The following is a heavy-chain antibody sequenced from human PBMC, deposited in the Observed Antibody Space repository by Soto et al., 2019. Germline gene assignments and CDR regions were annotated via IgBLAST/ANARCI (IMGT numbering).Heavy chain of an antibody. D-gene: IGHD4-17*01. CDR1: GGSISSYY. V-gene: IGHV4-59*01. Sequence: SDTLSLTCTVSGGSISSYYWSWIRQPPGKGLEWIGYIYYSGSTNYNPSLKSRVTISVDTSKNQFSLKLSSVTAADTAVYYCARHPTTVMGNYFDYWGQGTLVTVSS. CDR2: IYYSGST. CDR3: ARHPTTVMGNYFDY. J-gene: IGHJ4*02.